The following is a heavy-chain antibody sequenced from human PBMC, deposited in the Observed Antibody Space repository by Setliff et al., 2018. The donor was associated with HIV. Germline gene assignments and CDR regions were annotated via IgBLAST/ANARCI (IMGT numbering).Heavy chain of an antibody. CDR3: VRDNRVTMIVVVIGYFDY. Sequence: SETLSLTCAVYGGSFSGYYWSWIRQPPGKGLEWIGYIYYSGSTNYNPSLKSRVTMSVDTSKNRFSLNLTSVTAADTAVYYCVRDNRVTMIVVVIGYFDYWGQGTLVTVSS. D-gene: IGHD3-22*01. CDR1: GGSFSGYY. V-gene: IGHV4-34*11. J-gene: IGHJ4*02. CDR2: IYYSGST.